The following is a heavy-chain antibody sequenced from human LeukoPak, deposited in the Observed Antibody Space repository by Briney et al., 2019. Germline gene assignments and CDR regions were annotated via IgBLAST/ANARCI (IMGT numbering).Heavy chain of an antibody. CDR3: ARDLYYDNSGYYYHDY. CDR2: INGEGSST. D-gene: IGHD3-22*01. Sequence: GGSLRLSCAASGFTFSGDWMHWVRQAPGKGLVWVSRINGEGSSTYLADSVKGRFTISRDNSKNTLYLQMNSLRAEDTAVYYCARDLYYDNSGYYYHDYWGQGTLVTVSS. V-gene: IGHV3-74*01. J-gene: IGHJ4*02. CDR1: GFTFSGDW.